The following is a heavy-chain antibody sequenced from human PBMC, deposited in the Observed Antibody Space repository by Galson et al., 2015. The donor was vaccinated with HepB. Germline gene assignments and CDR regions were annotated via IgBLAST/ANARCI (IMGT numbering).Heavy chain of an antibody. CDR3: AKDEHLGRITIFGVAVDY. D-gene: IGHD3-3*01. CDR1: GFTFSSYA. J-gene: IGHJ4*02. Sequence: SLRLSCAASGFTFSSYAMSWVRQAPGKGLEWVSAISGSGGSTYYADSVEGRFTISRDNSKNTLYLQMNSLRAEDTAVYYCAKDEHLGRITIFGVAVDYWGQGTLVTVSS. V-gene: IGHV3-23*01. CDR2: ISGSGGST.